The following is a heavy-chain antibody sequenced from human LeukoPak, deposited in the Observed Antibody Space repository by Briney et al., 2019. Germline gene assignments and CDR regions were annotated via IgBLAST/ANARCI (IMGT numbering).Heavy chain of an antibody. CDR2: IYNDGSST. D-gene: IGHD3-3*01. CDR3: ARGLKTREWLLFYYYMDV. CDR1: GFTFSHYW. J-gene: IGHJ6*03. V-gene: IGHV3-74*01. Sequence: GGSLRLSCAASGFTFSHYWMHWVRQAPGKGLVWVSRIYNDGSSTSYADSVKGRFTISRDNAKSTLYLQMNSLRAEDTAVYYCARGLKTREWLLFYYYMDVWGKGTTVTVSS.